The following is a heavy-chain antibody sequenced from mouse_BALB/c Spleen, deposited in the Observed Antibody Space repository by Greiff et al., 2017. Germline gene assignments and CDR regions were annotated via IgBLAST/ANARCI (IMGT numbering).Heavy chain of an antibody. D-gene: IGHD2-1*01. J-gene: IGHJ2*01. CDR1: GFSLTSYD. CDR2: IWTGGGT. Sequence: VMLVESGPGLVAPSQSLSITCTVSGFSLTSYDISWIRQPPGKGLEWLGVIWTGGGTNYNSAFMSRLSISKDNSKSQVFLKMNSLQTDDTAIYYCVRDWGNNYVDYWGQGTTLTVSS. V-gene: IGHV2-9-2*01. CDR3: VRDWGNNYVDY.